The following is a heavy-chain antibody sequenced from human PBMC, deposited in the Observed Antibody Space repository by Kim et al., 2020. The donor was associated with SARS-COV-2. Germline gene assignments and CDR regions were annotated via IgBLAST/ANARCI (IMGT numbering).Heavy chain of an antibody. CDR3: ARERYDIGRIFDY. J-gene: IGHJ4*02. Sequence: SETLSLTCAVSGGSISSSNWWSWVRQPPGKGLEWIGEIYHSGSTNYNPSLKSRVTISVDKSKNQFSLKLSSVTAADTAVYYCARERYDIGRIFDYWGQGTLVTVSS. V-gene: IGHV4-4*02. CDR2: IYHSGST. CDR1: GGSISSSNW. D-gene: IGHD3-22*01.